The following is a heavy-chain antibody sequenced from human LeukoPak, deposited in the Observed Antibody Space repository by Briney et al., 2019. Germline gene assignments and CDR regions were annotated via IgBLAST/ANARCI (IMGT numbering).Heavy chain of an antibody. J-gene: IGHJ3*02. CDR2: ISAYNGNT. Sequence: ASVKVSCKASGYTFTSYGISWVRQAPGQGLEWMGWISAYNGNTNYAQKLQGRVTMTTDTSTSTAYMELRSLRSDDTAAYYCKYCSGGSCFFGDDAFDIWGQGTMVTVSS. V-gene: IGHV1-18*01. CDR1: GYTFTSYG. CDR3: KYCSGGSCFFGDDAFDI. D-gene: IGHD2-15*01.